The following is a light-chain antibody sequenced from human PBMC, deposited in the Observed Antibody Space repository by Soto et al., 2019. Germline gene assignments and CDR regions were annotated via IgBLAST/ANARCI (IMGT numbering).Light chain of an antibody. CDR1: QSISTT. CDR2: GAS. CDR3: QQYNNWPRT. Sequence: EIVMTQSPSTLSVSPGERATLSCRASQSISTTVAWYQQKPGKAPRLLIYGASTRATGIPVRFTGSGSGTEFTLIISSLQSEDFAVYYCQQYNNWPRTFGQGTKVDIK. V-gene: IGKV3-15*01. J-gene: IGKJ1*01.